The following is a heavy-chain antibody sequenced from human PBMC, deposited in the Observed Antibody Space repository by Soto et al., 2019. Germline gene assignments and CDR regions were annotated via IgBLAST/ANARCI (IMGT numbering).Heavy chain of an antibody. V-gene: IGHV1-58*01. D-gene: IGHD2-15*01. CDR2: IVVGSGNT. CDR1: GFTFTSSA. CDR3: AASTTGGNQYYYYYYGMDV. J-gene: IGHJ6*02. Sequence: SVKVSCKASGFTFTSSAVQWVRQARGQRLEWIGWIVVGSGNTNYAQKFQERVTITRDMSTSTAYMGLSSLRSEDTAVYYCAASTTGGNQYYYYYYGMDVWGQGTTVTVSS.